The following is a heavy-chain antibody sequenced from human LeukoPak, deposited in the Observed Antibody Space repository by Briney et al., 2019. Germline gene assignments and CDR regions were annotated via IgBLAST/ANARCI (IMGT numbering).Heavy chain of an antibody. CDR3: ARPCQSGRQWVFCLDF. CDR2: IFPHDSDT. D-gene: IGHD6-19*01. J-gene: IGHJ4*01. V-gene: IGHV5-51*01. Sequence: GESLKISCKGSGYSFTNHWIAWVRQMPGKGLELMGIIFPHDSDTRYRLSFQGQVTISADKSINTAYLQWGSLKASDTAMYYCARPCQSGRQWVFCLDFWGQGTLVTVSS. CDR1: GYSFTNHW.